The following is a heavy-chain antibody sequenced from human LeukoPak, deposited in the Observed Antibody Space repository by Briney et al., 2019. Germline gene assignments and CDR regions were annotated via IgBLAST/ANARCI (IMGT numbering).Heavy chain of an antibody. D-gene: IGHD1-14*01. CDR1: GYTFTSYD. Sequence: ASVKVPFKASGYTFTSYDINWVRQATGQGLEWMGWMNPNSGNTGYAQKFQGRVTMTRNTSISTAYMELSSLRSEDTAVYYCARTRRPLPINWFDPWGQGTLVTVSS. CDR2: MNPNSGNT. J-gene: IGHJ5*02. CDR3: ARTRRPLPINWFDP. V-gene: IGHV1-8*01.